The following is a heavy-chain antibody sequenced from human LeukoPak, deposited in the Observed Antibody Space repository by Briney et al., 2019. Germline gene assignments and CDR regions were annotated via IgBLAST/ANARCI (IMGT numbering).Heavy chain of an antibody. CDR1: GYTFTGYY. Sequence: ASVKVSCKASGYTFTGYYMHWVRQAPGQGLEWMGWINPNSGGTNYAQKFQGRVTMTRGTSISTAYMELSRLRSDDTAVYYCARVLRYFDWLSSPLFFDYWGQGTLVTVSS. CDR3: ARVLRYFDWLSSPLFFDY. V-gene: IGHV1-2*02. CDR2: INPNSGGT. J-gene: IGHJ4*02. D-gene: IGHD3-9*01.